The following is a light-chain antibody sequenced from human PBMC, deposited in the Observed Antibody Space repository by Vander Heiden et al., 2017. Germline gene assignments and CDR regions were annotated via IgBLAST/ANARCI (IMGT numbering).Light chain of an antibody. CDR1: QSVLYSSNNKNY. V-gene: IGKV4-1*01. CDR2: WAS. J-gene: IGKJ2*01. CDR3: GQDSSGNT. Sequence: DIVMTQSPDSLAVSLGERATINCKSSQSVLYSSNNKNYLAWYQQKPGQPPKLLIYWASALEYGVPDRFRGRGPGTDFTLTMSSLQAEDVAVYYCGQDSSGNTFGQGTKMEIK.